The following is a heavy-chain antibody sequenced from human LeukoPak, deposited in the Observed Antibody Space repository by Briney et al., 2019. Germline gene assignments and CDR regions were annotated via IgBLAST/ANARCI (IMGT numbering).Heavy chain of an antibody. CDR3: ATGGGWYFDY. CDR1: GFTLSNYW. CDR2: IGQDGSEN. J-gene: IGHJ4*02. Sequence: GGSLRLSCAASGFTLSNYWMNGVRQAPGKGPEWVASIGQDGSENYYVDSVKGRFTISRDNAKNSLYLQMNSLRVEDTAVYYCATGGGWYFDYWGQGALITASS. D-gene: IGHD6-19*01. V-gene: IGHV3-7*01.